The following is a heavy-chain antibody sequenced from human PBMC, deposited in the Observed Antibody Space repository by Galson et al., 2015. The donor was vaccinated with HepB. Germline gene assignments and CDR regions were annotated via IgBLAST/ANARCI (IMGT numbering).Heavy chain of an antibody. Sequence: QSGAEVKKPGESLKISCMGSGSSFTSYWIGWVRQMPGKGLEWMGIIYLGDSGTRYSPSFQGLVTISADKSISTAYLQWSSLKASDTAMYYCARGPDCSSTSCYAVDAYDIWGQGTMVTVSS. V-gene: IGHV5-51*01. CDR1: GSSFTSYW. D-gene: IGHD2-2*01. CDR2: IYLGDSGT. J-gene: IGHJ3*02. CDR3: ARGPDCSSTSCYAVDAYDI.